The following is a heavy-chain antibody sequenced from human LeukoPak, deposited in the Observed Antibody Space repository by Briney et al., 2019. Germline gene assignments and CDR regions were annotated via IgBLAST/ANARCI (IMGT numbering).Heavy chain of an antibody. CDR2: IKEDGTEE. J-gene: IGHJ4*02. Sequence: PGGSLRLSCAASGFTFTSSWMTWVRQAPGKGLEWVAHIKEDGTEEYYIDSVKGRFSISRDNAKNTLYLQMSSVRAEDTAVYYCAGWNDGWEFDYWGQGTLVSVSS. D-gene: IGHD1-1*01. CDR3: AGWNDGWEFDY. V-gene: IGHV3-7*05. CDR1: GFTFTSSW.